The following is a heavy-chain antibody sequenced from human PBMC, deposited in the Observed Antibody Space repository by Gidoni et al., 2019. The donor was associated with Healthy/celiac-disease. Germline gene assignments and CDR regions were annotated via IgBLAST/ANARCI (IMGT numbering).Heavy chain of an antibody. J-gene: IGHJ4*02. D-gene: IGHD3-10*01. CDR2: INAGNGNT. CDR3: ARSAVRGVIIGY. CDR1: GYTFTSYA. Sequence: QVQLVQSGAEVKKPGASVKVSCQASGYTFTSYAMHWVRQAPGQRLEWMGWINAGNGNTKYSQKFQGRVTITRDTSASTAYMELSSLRSEDTAVYYCARSAVRGVIIGYWGQGTLVTVSS. V-gene: IGHV1-3*01.